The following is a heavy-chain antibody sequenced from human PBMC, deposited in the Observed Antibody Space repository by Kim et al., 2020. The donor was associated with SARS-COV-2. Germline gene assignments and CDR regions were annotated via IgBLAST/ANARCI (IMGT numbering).Heavy chain of an antibody. CDR3: ARLPYYYDSSGNDY. Sequence: PPLKSRVPISVDTSKNQFSLKLSSVTAADTAVYYCARLPYYYDSSGNDYWGQGTLVTVSS. J-gene: IGHJ4*02. D-gene: IGHD3-22*01. V-gene: IGHV4-39*01.